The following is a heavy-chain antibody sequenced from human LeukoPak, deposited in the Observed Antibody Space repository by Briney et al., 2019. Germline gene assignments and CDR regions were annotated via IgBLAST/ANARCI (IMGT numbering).Heavy chain of an antibody. D-gene: IGHD1-26*01. CDR3: ARVVGAGYFDL. CDR2: INQDGSGK. CDR1: GFTFSSYS. Sequence: PGGSLRLSCAASGFTFSSYSMSWVRQAPGKGLEWVANINQDGSGKYYVDSVKGRFTISRDNAKNSLYLQMNSLRAEDTAVYYCARVVGAGYFDLWGRGTLVTVSS. V-gene: IGHV3-7*01. J-gene: IGHJ2*01.